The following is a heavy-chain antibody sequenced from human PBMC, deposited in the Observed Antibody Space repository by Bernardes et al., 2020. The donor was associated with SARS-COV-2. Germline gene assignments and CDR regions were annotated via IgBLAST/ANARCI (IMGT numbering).Heavy chain of an antibody. J-gene: IGHJ5*02. CDR3: ASPDSKNFDP. CDR1: GGSMNSTNW. D-gene: IGHD2-21*01. Sequence: SETLSLTCAVSGGSMNSTNWWSWVRQPPGKGLEWIGEIHHSGRSHYNPSLKSRVTMSIDESKSQFSLNLNSVTAADTAVYYCASPDSKNFDPWGQGTLVTVSS. V-gene: IGHV4-4*02. CDR2: IHHSGRS.